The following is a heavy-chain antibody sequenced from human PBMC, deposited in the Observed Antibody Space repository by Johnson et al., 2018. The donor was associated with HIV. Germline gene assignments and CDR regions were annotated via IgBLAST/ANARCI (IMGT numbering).Heavy chain of an antibody. J-gene: IGHJ3*02. CDR3: AKDWADQDAFDI. CDR2: ISDTGDRT. CDR1: RFTFSTYA. Sequence: VQLVESGGGLVHLGESLKLSCVASRFTFSTYAMTWVRQAPGKGLEWVASISDTGDRTYYAESVKGRLTISRDNPKNTLYLQMSSLRAEDTAVYYCAKDWADQDAFDIWGQGTMVTVSS. V-gene: IGHV3-23*04. D-gene: IGHD3-16*01.